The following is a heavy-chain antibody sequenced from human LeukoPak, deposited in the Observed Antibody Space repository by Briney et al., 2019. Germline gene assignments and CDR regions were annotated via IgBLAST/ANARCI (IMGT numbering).Heavy chain of an antibody. CDR2: INHSGST. CDR1: GGSFSGYY. D-gene: IGHD3-10*01. Sequence: SETLSLTCAVYGGSFSGYYWSWIRQPPGKGLEWIGEINHSGSTNYNSSLKSRVTISVDTSKNQFSLKLSSVTAADTAVYYCARGRFNRYYGSGSYYNFDYWGQGTLVTVSS. CDR3: ARGRFNRYYGSGSYYNFDY. V-gene: IGHV4-34*01. J-gene: IGHJ4*02.